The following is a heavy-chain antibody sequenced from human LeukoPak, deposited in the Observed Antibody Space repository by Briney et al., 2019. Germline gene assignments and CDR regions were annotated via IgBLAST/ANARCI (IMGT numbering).Heavy chain of an antibody. CDR2: ISYDGGNK. CDR3: ARDLEGTEDAL. CDR1: GFTFSSSV. Sequence: PGGSLRLSWAASGFTFSSSVMHWVRQAPGKGLEWVAVISYDGGNKYYAHSVKGRFTISRDNSKNTLFLQMNSLGAEDTAVYYCARDLEGTEDALWGHGTLVIVSS. D-gene: IGHD3-3*01. J-gene: IGHJ4*01. V-gene: IGHV3-30*04.